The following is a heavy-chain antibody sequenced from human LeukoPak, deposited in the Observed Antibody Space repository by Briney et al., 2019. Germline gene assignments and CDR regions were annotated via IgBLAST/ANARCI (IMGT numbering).Heavy chain of an antibody. Sequence: PGGSLRLSCAASGFTFSSYSMNWVRQAPGKGLEWVSSISSSRSYIYYADSVKGRFTISRDNAKNSLYLQMNSLRAEDTAVYYCASYPYSGGYFFDYWGQGTLVTVSS. D-gene: IGHD1-26*01. CDR2: ISSSRSYI. J-gene: IGHJ4*02. CDR1: GFTFSSYS. V-gene: IGHV3-21*01. CDR3: ASYPYSGGYFFDY.